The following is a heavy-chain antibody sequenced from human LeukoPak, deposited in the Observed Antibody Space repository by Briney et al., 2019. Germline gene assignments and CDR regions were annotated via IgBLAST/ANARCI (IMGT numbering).Heavy chain of an antibody. CDR3: ARAPPEYCTNGVCYGFGYYYYYMDV. V-gene: IGHV3-21*01. CDR1: GFTFSSYS. D-gene: IGHD2-8*01. Sequence: GGSLRLSCAASGFTFSSYSMNWVRQAPGKGLEWVSSISSSSSYIYYADSVKGRFTISRDNAKNSLYLQMNSLRAEDTAVYYCARAPPEYCTNGVCYGFGYYYYYMDVWGKGTTVTVSS. CDR2: ISSSSSYI. J-gene: IGHJ6*03.